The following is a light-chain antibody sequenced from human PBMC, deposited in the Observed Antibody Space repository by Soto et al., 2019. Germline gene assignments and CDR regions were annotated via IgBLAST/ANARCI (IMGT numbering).Light chain of an antibody. CDR2: HAS. Sequence: EIVLTQSPGTLSLSPGERATLSCRASQSVAGSYLAWYQQKPGQAHRLLIYHASNRATGIPARFSGSGSGTDFTLTISSLEPEDFAVYYCQQRSNWPPITFGQGTRLEIK. CDR1: QSVAGSY. V-gene: IGKV3-11*01. J-gene: IGKJ5*01. CDR3: QQRSNWPPIT.